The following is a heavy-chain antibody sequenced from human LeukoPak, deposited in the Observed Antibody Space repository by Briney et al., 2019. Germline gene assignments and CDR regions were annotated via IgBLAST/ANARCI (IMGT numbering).Heavy chain of an antibody. CDR3: SRTSRIAGEVDY. Sequence: SETLSLTCTVSGGSMSSYYWSWIRQPPGKGLEWIGYIYYSGSTNYDPSLKSRVTISVDTSKNQFTLKLSSVTAADTAVYYCSRTSRIAGEVDYWGQGTLVTVSS. CDR2: IYYSGST. V-gene: IGHV4-59*01. CDR1: GGSMSSYY. J-gene: IGHJ4*02. D-gene: IGHD6-13*01.